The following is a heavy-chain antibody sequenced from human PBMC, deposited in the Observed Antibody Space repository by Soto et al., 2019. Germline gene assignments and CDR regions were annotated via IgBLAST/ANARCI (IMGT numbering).Heavy chain of an antibody. CDR3: ARARWGIVLMVYATRNAFAI. CDR1: GYTFTSYY. J-gene: IGHJ3*02. CDR2: INPSGGST. V-gene: IGHV1-46*01. D-gene: IGHD2-8*01. Sequence: GASAKVSCKASGYTFTSYYMHWVRQAPGQGLEWMGIINPSGGSTSYAQKFQGRVTMTRDTSTSTVYMELSSLRSEDTAVYYCARARWGIVLMVYATRNAFAIWGQGTMVTVSS.